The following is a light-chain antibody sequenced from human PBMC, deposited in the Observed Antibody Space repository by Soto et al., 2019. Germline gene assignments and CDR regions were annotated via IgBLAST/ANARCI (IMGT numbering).Light chain of an antibody. CDR3: TSFASRHTYV. J-gene: IGLJ1*01. CDR2: DVS. Sequence: QSALTQPASVSGSPGQAITISCTGTSSDVGGYNYVSWYQQHPDKAPRLMIYDVSNRPSGGSDRFSGSKSGDTASLTISGLQAEDEADYYCTSFASRHTYVFGTGTKLTVL. V-gene: IGLV2-14*03. CDR1: SSDVGGYNY.